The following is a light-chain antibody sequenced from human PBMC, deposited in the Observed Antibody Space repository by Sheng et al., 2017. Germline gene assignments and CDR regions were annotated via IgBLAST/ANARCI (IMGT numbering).Light chain of an antibody. CDR2: DAS. CDR1: QSVSTW. Sequence: DIQLTQSPSTLSASVGDRVSITCRASQSVSTWLAWYQQKPGRAPKLLIYDASNLETGVPSRFSGYVSGTHFTFTISSLQPEDIATYYCQQYNNLRFTFGPGTKVEIK. CDR3: QQYNNLRFT. V-gene: IGKV1-33*01. J-gene: IGKJ3*01.